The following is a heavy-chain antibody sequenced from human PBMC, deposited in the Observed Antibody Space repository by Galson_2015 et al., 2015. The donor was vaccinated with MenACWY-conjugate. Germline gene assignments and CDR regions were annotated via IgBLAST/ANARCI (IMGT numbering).Heavy chain of an antibody. CDR1: GYSFSNYW. J-gene: IGHJ4*02. D-gene: IGHD5-12*01. V-gene: IGHV5-51*03. CDR3: ARRMATIPSFDF. Sequence: QSGAEVKKPGESLRISCKGSGYSFSNYWIAWVRQVPGKGLEWTGIIYAGDSETRYSPSFRGQVTISADKSISTAYLEWSSLKASGTAMYYCARRMATIPSFDFWGQGTLVTVSS. CDR2: IYAGDSET.